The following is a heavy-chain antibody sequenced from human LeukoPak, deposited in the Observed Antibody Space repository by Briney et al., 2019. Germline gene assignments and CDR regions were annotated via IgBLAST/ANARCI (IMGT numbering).Heavy chain of an antibody. CDR2: ISGSGGST. J-gene: IGHJ5*02. D-gene: IGHD2-2*03. CDR1: GFTFSSYA. V-gene: IGHV3-23*01. CDR3: AKDHVDIVVLDP. Sequence: GGSLRLSCAASGFTFSSYAMSWVRHAPEKGLEWASAISGSGGSTYYADSVKGRFTISRDNSKNTLYLQMNSLRAVDTAVYYCAKDHVDIVVLDPWGQGTVVTVSS.